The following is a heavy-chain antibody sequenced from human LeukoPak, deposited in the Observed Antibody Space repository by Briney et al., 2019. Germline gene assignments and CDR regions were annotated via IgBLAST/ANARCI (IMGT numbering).Heavy chain of an antibody. CDR3: ARAGYCSGGSCLTRPYYYYYYMDV. V-gene: IGHV1-69*06. Sequence: ASVKVSCKASGGTFSSYAISWVRQAPGQGLEWMGGIIPIFGTANYAQKFQGRVTITADKSTSTAYMELSSLRSEDTAVYYCARAGYCSGGSCLTRPYYYYYYMDVWGKGTTVTVSS. J-gene: IGHJ6*03. CDR2: IIPIFGTA. D-gene: IGHD2-15*01. CDR1: GGTFSSYA.